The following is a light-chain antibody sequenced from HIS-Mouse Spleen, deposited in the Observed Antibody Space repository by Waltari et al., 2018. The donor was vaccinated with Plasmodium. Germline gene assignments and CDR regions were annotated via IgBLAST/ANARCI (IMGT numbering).Light chain of an antibody. CDR2: EGS. V-gene: IGLV2-23*01. Sequence: QSALTQPASVSGSPGQSITISCTRTRRDVGSYNLVSWYQQHPGKAPTIMIYEGSKRPSGVSNRFSGSKSGNTASLTISGLQAEDEADYYCCSYAGSSTPVVFGGGTKLTVL. J-gene: IGLJ2*01. CDR1: RRDVGSYNL. CDR3: CSYAGSSTPVV.